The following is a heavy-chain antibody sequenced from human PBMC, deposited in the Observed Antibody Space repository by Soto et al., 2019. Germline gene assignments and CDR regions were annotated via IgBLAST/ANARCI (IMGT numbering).Heavy chain of an antibody. CDR1: GFTFRSYA. D-gene: IGHD4-17*01. J-gene: IGHJ5*02. Sequence: GGSLRLSCAASGFTFRSYAMSWSRQAPGKGLEWVSSLLRSGSSTYYADSVEGRFTISSDISANSLYLQMDSLRAEDTAVYYCAKDAVSGDGVWLLDSWGQGTVVTVSS. CDR3: AKDAVSGDGVWLLDS. V-gene: IGHV3-23*01. CDR2: LLRSGSST.